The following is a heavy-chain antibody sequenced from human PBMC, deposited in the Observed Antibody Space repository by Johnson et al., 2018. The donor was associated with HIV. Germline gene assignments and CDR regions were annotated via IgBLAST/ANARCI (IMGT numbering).Heavy chain of an antibody. D-gene: IGHD6-13*01. Sequence: QVQLVESGGGVVQPGRSLRLSCAASGFTFSSYDMHWVRQAQGKGLEWVAVISYDGHNKYCGDSVKGRFTISRDKSKNTLYLEMNSLRAEDTAVYYCASSGLGEQQLSAFDIWGQGTMVTVSS. CDR1: GFTFSSYD. CDR3: ASSGLGEQQLSAFDI. J-gene: IGHJ3*02. CDR2: ISYDGHNK. V-gene: IGHV3-30*03.